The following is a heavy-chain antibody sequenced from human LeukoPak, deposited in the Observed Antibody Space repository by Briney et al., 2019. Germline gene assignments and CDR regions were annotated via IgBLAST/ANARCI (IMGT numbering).Heavy chain of an antibody. CDR3: ARGSGGYHYDH. CDR2: FFYSGST. V-gene: IGHV4-59*01. Sequence: SSETLSLTCTVSGGSISSYYWSWIRQPPGKGLEWIGYFFYSGSTNYNPSLKSRVTISVDTSKNQFSLKLSSVTAADTAVYYCARGSGGYHYDHWGQGTLVTVSA. CDR1: GGSISSYY. J-gene: IGHJ5*02. D-gene: IGHD3-22*01.